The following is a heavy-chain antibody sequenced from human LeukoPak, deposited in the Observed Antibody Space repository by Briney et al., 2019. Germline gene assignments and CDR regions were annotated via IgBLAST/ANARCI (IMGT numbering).Heavy chain of an antibody. D-gene: IGHD3/OR15-3a*01. V-gene: IGHV4-39*07. Sequence: SETLSLTCTVSGDSLRKSTFYWVWIRQPPGKGLEWIGSIYYSGGADYNPSLQSRVTISVDTSKNQFSLKLSSVTAADTAVYYCAREWTNWFDPWGQGTLVTVSS. CDR2: IYYSGGA. CDR3: AREWTNWFDP. J-gene: IGHJ5*02. CDR1: GDSLRKSTFY.